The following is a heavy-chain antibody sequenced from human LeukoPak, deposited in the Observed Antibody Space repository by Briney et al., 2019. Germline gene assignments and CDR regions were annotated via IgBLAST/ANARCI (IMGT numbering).Heavy chain of an antibody. CDR2: INGGGGST. CDR3: AKVANYYYDSSGSHYFDY. J-gene: IGHJ4*02. D-gene: IGHD3-22*01. CDR1: GFTFSSYA. V-gene: IGHV3-23*01. Sequence: GGSLRLSCVGSGFTFSSYAMNWVRQAPGKGLERVSTINGGGGSTYYADSVEGRFTISRDNSKNTLYLQMNSLRAEDTAVYYCAKVANYYYDSSGSHYFDYWGQGTLVTVSS.